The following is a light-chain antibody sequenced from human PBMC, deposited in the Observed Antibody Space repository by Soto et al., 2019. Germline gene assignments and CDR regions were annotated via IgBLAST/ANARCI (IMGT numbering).Light chain of an antibody. Sequence: EIVLTQSPGTLSLSPGERATLCFRASQSVSSSYLAWYQQKPGQAPRLLIYGASSRATGIPDRFSGSGSATDFTLTITSLEPEDFAVYYCQHRAIWPVSFGQGTRLENK. CDR2: GAS. V-gene: IGKV3D-20*02. CDR1: QSVSSSY. J-gene: IGKJ5*01. CDR3: QHRAIWPVS.